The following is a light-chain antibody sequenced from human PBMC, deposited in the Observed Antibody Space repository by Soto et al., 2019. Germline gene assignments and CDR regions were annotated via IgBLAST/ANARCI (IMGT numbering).Light chain of an antibody. CDR3: QQRTKWPIT. CDR1: QRVSRH. Sequence: ELVLTQSPATLSLSPGERATLSCRASQRVSRHLAWYQQKPGQAPRLLLYDASTRATGIPARFSGSGSGTDFTLTISSLEPEDFAVYYCQQRTKWPITFGQGTRLEIK. J-gene: IGKJ5*01. CDR2: DAS. V-gene: IGKV3-11*01.